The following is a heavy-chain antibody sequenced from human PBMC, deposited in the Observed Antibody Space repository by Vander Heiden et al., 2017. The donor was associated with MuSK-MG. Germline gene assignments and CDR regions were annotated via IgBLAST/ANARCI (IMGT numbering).Heavy chain of an antibody. CDR2: INWNGGST. Sequence: EVQLVESGGGVVRPGGSLRLSCAASGFTFDDYGMSWVRQAPGKGLEWVSGINWNGGSTGYADSVKGRFTISRDNAKNSLYLQMNSLRAEDTALYYCARVITDYYDSSGYYPDYWGQGTLVTVSS. D-gene: IGHD3-22*01. CDR3: ARVITDYYDSSGYYPDY. J-gene: IGHJ4*02. V-gene: IGHV3-20*04. CDR1: GFTFDDYG.